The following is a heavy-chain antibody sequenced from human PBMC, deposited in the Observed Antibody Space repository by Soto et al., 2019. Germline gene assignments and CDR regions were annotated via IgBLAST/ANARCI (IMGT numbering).Heavy chain of an antibody. CDR2: INPSGGST. V-gene: IGHV1-46*01. CDR3: ARVLLRYYGSGSYYNPPGY. J-gene: IGHJ4*02. CDR1: GYTFTSYY. D-gene: IGHD3-10*01. Sequence: GASVQVSCKASGYTFTSYYMHWVRQAPGQGLEWMGIINPSGGSTSYAQKFQGRVTMTRDTSTSTVYMELSSLRSEDTAVYYCARVLLRYYGSGSYYNPPGYWGQGTLVTVSS.